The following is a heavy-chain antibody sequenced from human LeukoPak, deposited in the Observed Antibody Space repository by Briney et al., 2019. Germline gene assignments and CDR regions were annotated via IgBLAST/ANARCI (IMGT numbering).Heavy chain of an antibody. Sequence: SETLSLTCTVSGGSISSSSYYWGWIRQPPGKGLEWIGSIYYSGSTYYNPSLKSRVTISVDTSKNQFSLKLSSVTAADTAVYYCASFYSGSYRGSFDYWGQGTLVTVSS. CDR2: IYYSGST. CDR3: ASFYSGSYRGSFDY. J-gene: IGHJ4*02. V-gene: IGHV4-39*01. D-gene: IGHD1-26*01. CDR1: GGSISSSSYY.